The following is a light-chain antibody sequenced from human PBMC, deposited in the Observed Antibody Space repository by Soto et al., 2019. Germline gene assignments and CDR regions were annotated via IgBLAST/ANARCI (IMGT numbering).Light chain of an antibody. J-gene: IGKJ1*01. CDR3: QQYGSSPQT. Sequence: EIVLTQSPGTLSLSPGERATLSCRASQSVSSSYLAWYQQKPGQAPRLLIYGASSRATGIPDRFSGSGSGADFTLTISRLEPEDFAVSYCQQYGSSPQTFGQGTKVDI. CDR1: QSVSSSY. CDR2: GAS. V-gene: IGKV3-20*01.